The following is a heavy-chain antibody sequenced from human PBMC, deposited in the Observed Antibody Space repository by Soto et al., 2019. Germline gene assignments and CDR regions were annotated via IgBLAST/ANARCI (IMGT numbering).Heavy chain of an antibody. CDR3: ARDHEGVVGATYAFDI. J-gene: IGHJ3*02. D-gene: IGHD1-26*01. V-gene: IGHV3-21*01. Sequence: EVQLVESGGGLVKPGGSLRLSCAASGFTFSSYSMNWVRQAPGKGLEWGSSISSSSSYIYYADSVKGRFTISRDNAKNSLYLQMNSLRAEDTAVYYCARDHEGVVGATYAFDIWGQGTMVTVSS. CDR2: ISSSSSYI. CDR1: GFTFSSYS.